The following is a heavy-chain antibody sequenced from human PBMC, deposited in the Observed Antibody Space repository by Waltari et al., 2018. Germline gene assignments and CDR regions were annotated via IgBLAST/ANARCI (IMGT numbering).Heavy chain of an antibody. CDR1: GFTFSSYD. CDR3: ARRPIVAPGHFDY. J-gene: IGHJ4*02. V-gene: IGHV3-33*01. CDR2: IWSDGSNK. Sequence: QVQLVESGGGVVQPGRSLRLSCAASGFTFSSYDIHWDRPAPGTGLEWVALIWSDGSNKYYADSVKGRFTISRDNSKNTLYLQMNSLRAEDTAVYYCARRPIVAPGHFDYWGQGTLVTVSS. D-gene: IGHD1-1*01.